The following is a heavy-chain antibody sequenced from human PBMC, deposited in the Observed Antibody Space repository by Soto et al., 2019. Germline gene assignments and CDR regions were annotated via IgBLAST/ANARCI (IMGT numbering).Heavy chain of an antibody. V-gene: IGHV1-3*01. CDR1: GYTFTSYA. Sequence: GASVKVSCKASGYTFTSYAMHWVRQAPGQRLEWMGIINAGNGNTSYAQKFQGRITMTRDTSTSTAYMEVSSLRSEDTAVYYCARTSGTAGDLYYFDYWGQGTLVTSPQ. CDR3: ARTSGTAGDLYYFDY. J-gene: IGHJ4*02. CDR2: INAGNGNT. D-gene: IGHD1-26*01.